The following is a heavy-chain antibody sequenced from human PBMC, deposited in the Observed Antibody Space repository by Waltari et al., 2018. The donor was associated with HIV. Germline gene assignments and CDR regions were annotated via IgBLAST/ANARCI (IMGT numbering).Heavy chain of an antibody. CDR1: GGTFSSYA. J-gene: IGHJ5*02. D-gene: IGHD3-3*01. V-gene: IGHV1-69*04. CDR3: ARFRGYYDFWSGYLEFDP. Sequence: QVQLVQSGAEVKKPGSSVKVSCKASGGTFSSYAISWVRQAPGQGLEWMGRIIPILGIANYAQKFQGRVTITADKSTSTAYMELSSLRSEDTAVYYCARFRGYYDFWSGYLEFDPWGQGTLVTVSS. CDR2: IIPILGIA.